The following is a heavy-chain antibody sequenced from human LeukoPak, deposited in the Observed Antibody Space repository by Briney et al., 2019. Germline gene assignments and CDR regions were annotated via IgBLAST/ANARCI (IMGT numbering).Heavy chain of an antibody. V-gene: IGHV4-38-2*01. Sequence: SETLSLTCAVSGYSISSGYYWGWIRQPPGKGLEWIGSIYHSGSTYYNPSLKSRVTISVDTSKDQFSLKLSSVTAADTAVYYCARVNRGGCSSTSCYSFGYWGQGTLVTVSS. CDR1: GYSISSGYY. J-gene: IGHJ4*02. D-gene: IGHD2-2*01. CDR3: ARVNRGGCSSTSCYSFGY. CDR2: IYHSGST.